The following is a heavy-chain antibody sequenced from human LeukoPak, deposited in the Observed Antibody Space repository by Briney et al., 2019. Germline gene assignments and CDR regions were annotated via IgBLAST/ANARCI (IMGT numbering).Heavy chain of an antibody. Sequence: PGRSLRLSCASSGLTFSDYSMTWVRQAPAKGLFWVSGISAGGGSTYYADSVKARFTISRDNYRNTLYLQMNSLSAEDTAVYYCAKDAAGPEYWGQGTLVTVSS. V-gene: IGHV3-23*01. J-gene: IGHJ4*02. CDR3: AKDAAGPEY. D-gene: IGHD6-13*01. CDR2: ISAGGGST. CDR1: GLTFSDYS.